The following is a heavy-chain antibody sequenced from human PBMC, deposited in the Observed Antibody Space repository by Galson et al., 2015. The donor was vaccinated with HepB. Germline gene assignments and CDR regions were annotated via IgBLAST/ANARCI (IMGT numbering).Heavy chain of an antibody. CDR1: GFTFSSYS. Sequence: SLRLSCAASGFTFSSYSMNWVRQAPGKGLEWVSSISSSSSYIYYADSVKGRFTISRDNAKNSLYLQMNSLRAEDTAVYYCARGPRGYCSGGSCYSFSDYWGQGTLVTVSS. D-gene: IGHD2-15*01. J-gene: IGHJ4*02. CDR2: ISSSSSYI. CDR3: ARGPRGYCSGGSCYSFSDY. V-gene: IGHV3-21*01.